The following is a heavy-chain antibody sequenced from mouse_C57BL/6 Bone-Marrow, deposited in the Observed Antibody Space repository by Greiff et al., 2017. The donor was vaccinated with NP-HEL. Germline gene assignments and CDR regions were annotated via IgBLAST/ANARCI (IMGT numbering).Heavy chain of an antibody. CDR3: ARHNYDYAWFAY. J-gene: IGHJ3*01. CDR1: GFTFSSYG. V-gene: IGHV5-6*01. Sequence: VHVKQSGGDLVKPGGSLKLSCAASGFTFSSYGMSWVRQTPDKRLEWVATISSGGSYTYYPDSVKGRFTISRDNAKNTLYLQMSSLKSEDTAMYYCARHNYDYAWFAYWGQGTLVTVSA. D-gene: IGHD2-4*01. CDR2: ISSGGSYT.